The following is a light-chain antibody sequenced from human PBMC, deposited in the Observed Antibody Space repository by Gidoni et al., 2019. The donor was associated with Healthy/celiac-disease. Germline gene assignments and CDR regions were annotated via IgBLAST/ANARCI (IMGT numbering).Light chain of an antibody. Sequence: DIQMTQSPSSLSASVGDRVTITCQARQDISNYLNRYQQKPGKAPKLLIYDASNLETGVPSRFSGSGSGTDFTFTISSLQPEDIATYYCQQYDNLQGLTFGGGTKVEIK. CDR2: DAS. CDR3: QQYDNLQGLT. CDR1: QDISNY. J-gene: IGKJ4*01. V-gene: IGKV1-33*01.